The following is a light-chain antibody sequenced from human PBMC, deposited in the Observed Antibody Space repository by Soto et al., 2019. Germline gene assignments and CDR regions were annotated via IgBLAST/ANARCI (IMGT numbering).Light chain of an antibody. J-gene: IGKJ5*01. V-gene: IGKV1-5*01. CDR1: QSISSW. Sequence: DIQMTQSPSTLSASVGDRVTITCRASQSISSWLAWYQQKPGKAPKLLIYDASSLESGVPSRFSGSGSGTEFTPAISSLQPDDFATYSCQQYNSYSSITFGQGTRLEIK. CDR3: QQYNSYSSIT. CDR2: DAS.